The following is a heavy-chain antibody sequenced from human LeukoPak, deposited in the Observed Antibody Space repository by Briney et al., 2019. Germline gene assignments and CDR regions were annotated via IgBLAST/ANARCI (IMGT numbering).Heavy chain of an antibody. CDR1: GGSISSSSYY. CDR2: IYYSGST. CDR3: ARDVPYYDSSGYPDI. D-gene: IGHD3-22*01. Sequence: SQTLSLTCTVSGGSISSSSYYWGWIRQPPGKGLEWIGSIYYSGSTYYNPSLKSRVTISVDTSKNQFSLKLSSVTAADTAVYYCARDVPYYDSSGYPDIWGQGTMVTVSS. V-gene: IGHV4-39*07. J-gene: IGHJ3*02.